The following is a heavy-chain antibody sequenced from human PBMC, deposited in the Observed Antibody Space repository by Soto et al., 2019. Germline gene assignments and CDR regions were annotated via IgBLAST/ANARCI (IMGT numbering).Heavy chain of an antibody. J-gene: IGHJ4*02. CDR1: GYTFSSYG. Sequence: APVKVSCKGSGYTFSSYGISSVRQAPGQGLEWMGWISAYNGNTNYAQKLQGRVTMTTDTSTSTAYMELRSLRSDDTAVYYCARDNPPLGYWGQGTLVTVSS. CDR3: ARDNPPLGY. V-gene: IGHV1-18*01. CDR2: ISAYNGNT.